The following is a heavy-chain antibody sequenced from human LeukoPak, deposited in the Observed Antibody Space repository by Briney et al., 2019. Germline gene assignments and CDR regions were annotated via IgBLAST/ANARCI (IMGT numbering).Heavy chain of an antibody. D-gene: IGHD1-26*01. V-gene: IGHV3-23*01. CDR1: GFTFSSYA. CDR2: ISGSGGST. Sequence: GGSLRLSCAASGFTFSSYAMSWVRQAPGKGLEWVSAISGSGGSTYHADSVKGRFTISRDNSKNTLYLQMNSLRAEDTAVYYCARAYSGSYTGVHWGQGTLVTVSS. CDR3: ARAYSGSYTGVH. J-gene: IGHJ4*02.